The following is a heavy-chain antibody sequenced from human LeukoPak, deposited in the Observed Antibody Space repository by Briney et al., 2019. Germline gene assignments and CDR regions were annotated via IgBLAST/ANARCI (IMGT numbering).Heavy chain of an antibody. J-gene: IGHJ4*02. Sequence: GESLKISCKGSGYSFSSYWIAWVRQMRGKGLEWMGVIYPRDSRTTYSPSFQDQVTISADKSICTAYLQWTSLKASDTAMYYCARHLSDITSSPNYWGPGTLVTVSS. V-gene: IGHV5-51*01. D-gene: IGHD2-2*01. CDR2: IYPRDSRT. CDR1: GYSFSSYW. CDR3: ARHLSDITSSPNY.